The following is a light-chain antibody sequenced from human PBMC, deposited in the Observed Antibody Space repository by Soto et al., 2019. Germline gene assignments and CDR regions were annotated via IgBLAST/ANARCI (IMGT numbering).Light chain of an antibody. J-gene: IGKJ3*01. Sequence: EIVLTQSPATLSLSPGERATLSCRASQSVSSYLAWYQQKPGQAPRLLIYDASKRATGIPARFSGSGSGTDFTFTINNLEPEDFAVYYCQQRRLGVTFGPGTKVDIK. CDR2: DAS. CDR3: QQRRLGVT. CDR1: QSVSSY. V-gene: IGKV3-11*01.